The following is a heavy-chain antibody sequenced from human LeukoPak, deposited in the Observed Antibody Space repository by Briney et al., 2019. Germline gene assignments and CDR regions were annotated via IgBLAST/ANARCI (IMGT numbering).Heavy chain of an antibody. CDR1: GFTFTNAW. V-gene: IGHV3-15*01. CDR3: TKYYYDSSGYLYYFDY. Sequence: GGSLRLSCAASGFTFTNAWMSWVRQAPGKGLEWVGRIKSKTDGGTADYAAPVKGRFTISRDDPKNTLYLQMSSLKTEDTAVYYCTKYYYDSSGYLYYFDYWGQGTLVTVSS. D-gene: IGHD3-22*01. CDR2: IKSKTDGGTA. J-gene: IGHJ4*02.